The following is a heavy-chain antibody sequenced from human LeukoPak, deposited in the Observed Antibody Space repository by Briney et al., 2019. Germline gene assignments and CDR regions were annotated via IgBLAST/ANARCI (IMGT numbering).Heavy chain of an antibody. CDR2: ISWNSGSI. Sequence: PGGSLRLSCAASGFTFDDYAMHWVRQAPGKGLEWVSGISWNSGSIGYADSVKGRFTISRDNAKNSLYLQMNSLRAEDTALYYCARGYSYGRNWRFDLWGRGTLVTVSS. V-gene: IGHV3-9*01. J-gene: IGHJ2*01. CDR3: ARGYSYGRNWRFDL. CDR1: GFTFDDYA. D-gene: IGHD5-18*01.